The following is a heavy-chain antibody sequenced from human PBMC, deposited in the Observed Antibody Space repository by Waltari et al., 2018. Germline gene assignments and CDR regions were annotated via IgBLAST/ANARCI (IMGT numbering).Heavy chain of an antibody. CDR3: VAAKEYYYDGSGDDAFET. V-gene: IGHV4-38-2*01. J-gene: IGHJ3*02. Sequence: QVQLQESGPGLAKSSETLSLTCDVSGYSMRSGYYWGWIRQPPRKGLEWIASIYQSGSSYYNPSLMSRVTISVDTSRNQFSLEMTSLTATDTATYYCVAAKEYYYDGSGDDAFETWGQGTLVTVSS. CDR1: GYSMRSGYY. CDR2: IYQSGSS. D-gene: IGHD3-22*01.